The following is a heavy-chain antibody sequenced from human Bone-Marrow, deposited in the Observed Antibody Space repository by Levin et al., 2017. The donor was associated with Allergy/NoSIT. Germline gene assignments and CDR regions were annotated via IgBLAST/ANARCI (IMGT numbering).Heavy chain of an antibody. D-gene: IGHD3-3*01. CDR3: ARGGNDFWSGYPNWFDP. V-gene: IGHV3-7*01. Sequence: GESLKISCAASGFTFSSYWMSWVRQAPGKGLEWVANIKQDGSEKYYVDSVKGRFTISRDNAKNSLYLQMNSLRAEDTAVYYCARGGNDFWSGYPNWFDPWGQGTLVTVSS. J-gene: IGHJ5*02. CDR1: GFTFSSYW. CDR2: IKQDGSEK.